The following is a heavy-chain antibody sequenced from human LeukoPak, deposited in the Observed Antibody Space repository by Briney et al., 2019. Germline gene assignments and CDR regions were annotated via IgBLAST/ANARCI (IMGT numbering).Heavy chain of an antibody. CDR3: ARDGDTSASFAPYFDL. D-gene: IGHD3-22*01. Sequence: GGSLRLSCAASGFTFDTYSMNWVRQAPGKGLEWVSSFSSGVDYNYYADSVKGRFTISRDTAKNSLYLQMNNLRAEDTAVYYCARDGDTSASFAPYFDLWGQGTLVTVSS. J-gene: IGHJ4*02. CDR1: GFTFDTYS. V-gene: IGHV3-21*01. CDR2: FSSGVDYN.